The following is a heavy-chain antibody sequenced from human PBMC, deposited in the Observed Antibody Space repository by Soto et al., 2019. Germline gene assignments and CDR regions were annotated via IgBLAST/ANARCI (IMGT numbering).Heavy chain of an antibody. J-gene: IGHJ5*02. CDR2: IYYSGST. V-gene: IGHV4-39*01. D-gene: IGHD6-6*01. Sequence: QLQLQESGPGLVKPSETLSLTCTVSGGSISSSSYYWGWIRQPPGKGLEWIGSIYYSGSTYYNPSLKSRVTISVDTSKNQFSLKLSSVTAADTAVYYCARFPFLIAARLTGTEQNWFDPWGQGTLVTVSS. CDR3: ARFPFLIAARLTGTEQNWFDP. CDR1: GGSISSSSYY.